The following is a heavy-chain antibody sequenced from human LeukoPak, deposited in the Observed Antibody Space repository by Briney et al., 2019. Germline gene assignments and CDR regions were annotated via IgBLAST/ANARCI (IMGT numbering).Heavy chain of an antibody. CDR3: ARQPSLSYCSGGTCWFDP. CDR1: GGSLTSGSYY. Sequence: SETLPLTCTVSGGSLTSGSYYWGWIRQPPGKGLEWIGNIYYSGDTYYNPSLKSRVTISIDTSKNQFSLKLRSVTAADTAVYFCARQPSLSYCSGGTCWFDPWGPGTLVTVSS. D-gene: IGHD2-15*01. V-gene: IGHV4-39*01. J-gene: IGHJ5*02. CDR2: IYYSGDT.